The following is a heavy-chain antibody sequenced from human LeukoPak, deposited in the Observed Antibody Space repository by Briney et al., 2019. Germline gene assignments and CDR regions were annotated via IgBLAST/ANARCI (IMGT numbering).Heavy chain of an antibody. V-gene: IGHV1-69*13. CDR3: ARESPQYGDATRRGPAPFD. Sequence: SVKVSCKASGGTFSSYAISWVRQAPGQGLEWMGGIIPIFGTANYAQRFQGRVTITADESTSTAYMELSSLRSEDTAVYYCARESPQYGDATRRGPAPFDWGQGTLVTVSS. D-gene: IGHD4-17*01. CDR1: GGTFSSYA. CDR2: IIPIFGTA. J-gene: IGHJ4*02.